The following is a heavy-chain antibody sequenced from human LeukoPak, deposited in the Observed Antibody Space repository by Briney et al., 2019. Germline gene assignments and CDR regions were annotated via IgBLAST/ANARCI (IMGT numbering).Heavy chain of an antibody. CDR2: VFTSGST. CDR1: GASVRGYY. CDR3: ARDLPGQYGFDI. V-gene: IGHV4-4*07. Sequence: TSETLSLTCTVSGASVRGYYWSWIRQPAGKGLEWIGRVFTSGSTDYNPSFKSRVTISVDTSKKQVSLRLSSVTAADTAVYYCARDLPGQYGFDIWGQGTMVTVSS. D-gene: IGHD1-14*01. J-gene: IGHJ3*02.